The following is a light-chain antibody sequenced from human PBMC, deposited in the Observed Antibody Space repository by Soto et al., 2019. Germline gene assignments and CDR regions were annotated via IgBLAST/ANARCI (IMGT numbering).Light chain of an antibody. CDR3: CSYAGSGTWV. CDR1: SSDVGSYNL. J-gene: IGLJ3*02. CDR2: EGS. V-gene: IGLV2-23*01. Sequence: QSALTQPASVSGSPGQSSTISCTGTSSDVGSYNLVSWCQQHPGKAPKLMIYEGSKRPSGVSNRFSGSKSGNTASLTISWLQAEDAADYYCCSYAGSGTWVFGGGTKLTVL.